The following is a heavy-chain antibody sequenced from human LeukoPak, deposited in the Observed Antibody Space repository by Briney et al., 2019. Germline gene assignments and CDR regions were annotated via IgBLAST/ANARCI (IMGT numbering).Heavy chain of an antibody. J-gene: IGHJ4*02. D-gene: IGHD3-22*01. CDR2: IIPIFGTA. CDR1: GGTFSSYA. Sequence: SEKVSCKASGGTFSSYAISWVRQAPGQGLEWMGGIIPIFGTANYAQKFQGRVTITTDESTSTAYMELSSLRSEDTAVYYCARGLRYYDSSGYLGYWGQGTLVTVSS. CDR3: ARGLRYYDSSGYLGY. V-gene: IGHV1-69*05.